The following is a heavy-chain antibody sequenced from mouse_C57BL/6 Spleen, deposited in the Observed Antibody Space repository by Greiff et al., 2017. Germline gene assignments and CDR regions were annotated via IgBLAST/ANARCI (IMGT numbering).Heavy chain of an antibody. CDR2: IYIGNGYT. D-gene: IGHD1-1*01. CDR3: ARNYGSSYGGAMDY. J-gene: IGHJ4*01. V-gene: IGHV1-58*01. CDR1: GYTFTSYG. Sequence: EVKVVESGAELVRPGSSVKMSCKTSGYTFTSYGINWVKQRPGQGLEWIGYIYIGNGYTEYNEKFKGKATLTSDTSSSTAYMQLSSLTSEDSAIYFCARNYGSSYGGAMDYWGQGTSVTVSS.